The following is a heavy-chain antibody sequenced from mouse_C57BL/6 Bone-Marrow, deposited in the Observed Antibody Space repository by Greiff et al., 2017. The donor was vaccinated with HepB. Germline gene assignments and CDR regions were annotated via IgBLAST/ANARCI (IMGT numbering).Heavy chain of an antibody. CDR2: ISSGGSYT. Sequence: VQGVESGGDLVKPGGSLKLSCAASGFTFSSYGMSWVRQTPDKRLEWVATISSGGSYTYYPDSVKGRFTISRDNAKNTLYLQMSSLKSEDTAMYYCARREDYNYWGQGTTLTVSS. V-gene: IGHV5-6*01. J-gene: IGHJ2*01. CDR1: GFTFSSYG. CDR3: ARREDYNY. D-gene: IGHD2-4*01.